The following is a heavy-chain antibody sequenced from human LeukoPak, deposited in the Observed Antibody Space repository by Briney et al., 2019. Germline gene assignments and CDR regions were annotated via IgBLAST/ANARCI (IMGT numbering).Heavy chain of an antibody. CDR2: IYYSGNT. CDR1: GGSISGYY. V-gene: IGHV4-59*01. CDR3: AGYSSWFTY. D-gene: IGHD5-12*01. J-gene: IGHJ4*02. Sequence: SETLSLTCTVSGGSISGYYLNWIWQPPGKGLEWIGYIYYSGNTNYNPSLKSRVTMSIDTSTNQFSLKLNSVAAADTAVYYCAGYSSWFTYWGQGTLVTVFS.